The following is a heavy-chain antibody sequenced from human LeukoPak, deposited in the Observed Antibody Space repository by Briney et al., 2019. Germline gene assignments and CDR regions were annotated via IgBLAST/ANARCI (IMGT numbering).Heavy chain of an antibody. Sequence: GGSLRLSCAASGFTFISYAMSWVRQAPGKGLEWVAKMNQDGRQKYYVDSVRGRFTISRDNAKNSLYLEMNSLRVEDTAVYYCARGHSGYEFGFEWWGQGTVVTVSP. J-gene: IGHJ3*01. CDR1: GFTFISYA. CDR2: MNQDGRQK. CDR3: ARGHSGYEFGFEW. V-gene: IGHV3-7*01. D-gene: IGHD5-12*01.